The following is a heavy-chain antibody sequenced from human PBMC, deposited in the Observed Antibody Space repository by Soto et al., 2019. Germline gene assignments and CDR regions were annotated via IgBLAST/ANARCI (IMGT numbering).Heavy chain of an antibody. D-gene: IGHD1-1*01. V-gene: IGHV3-15*07. CDR3: TSRIRTTNDY. Sequence: GGSLRLSCAASGFTFPNVWMNWVRQAPGKGPEWVGRVKTNREGATTDYAAPAKGRFIISRDDSINTVYLQMTSLKIEDTAVYYCTSRIRTTNDYWGQGTLVTV. CDR2: VKTNREGATT. CDR1: GFTFPNVW. J-gene: IGHJ4*02.